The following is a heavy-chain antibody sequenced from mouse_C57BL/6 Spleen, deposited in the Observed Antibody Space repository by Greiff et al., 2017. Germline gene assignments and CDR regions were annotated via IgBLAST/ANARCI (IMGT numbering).Heavy chain of an antibody. J-gene: IGHJ2*01. V-gene: IGHV1-64*01. CDR3: GWGYYGTDFDY. CDR2: IHPTSGST. D-gene: IGHD1-1*01. CDR1: GYTFTSYW. Sequence: QVQLQQPGAELVKSGASVKLSCKASGYTFTSYWMHWVKQRPGQGLEWIGMIHPTSGSTNYNEKFKSKATLTVDKSSSTAYMQLSSLTSEDSAVYYCGWGYYGTDFDYRGQGTTLTVSS.